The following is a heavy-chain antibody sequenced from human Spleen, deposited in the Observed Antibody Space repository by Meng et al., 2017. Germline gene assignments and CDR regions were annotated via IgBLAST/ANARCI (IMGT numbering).Heavy chain of an antibody. CDR3: ARHAGP. V-gene: IGHV4-39*01. J-gene: IGHJ5*02. CDR2: INYGGHT. Sequence: QVQLQESGPGLVKPSQTLSLTCTVAGGAISSSTYYWAWIRQPPGKGLEWIGSINYGGHTYYNPSLKSRVTVSVDTSKNQFSLNLRSVTATDTAVYYCARHAGPWGQGTLVTVSS. CDR1: GGAISSSTYY.